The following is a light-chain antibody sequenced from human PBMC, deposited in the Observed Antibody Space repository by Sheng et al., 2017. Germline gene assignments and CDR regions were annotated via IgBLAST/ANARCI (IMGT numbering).Light chain of an antibody. V-gene: IGKV3-20*01. J-gene: IGKJ1*01. CDR2: GAS. CDR3: QQYGNSPT. CDR1: QSGTSTY. Sequence: EIVLTQSPGTLSLSPGERATLSCRASQSGTSTYLGWYQQKPGQAPRLLIFGASSRATGIPDRFSGSGSGTDFTLTISRLEPEDFAVYYCQQYGNSPTFGQGTKVGNQT.